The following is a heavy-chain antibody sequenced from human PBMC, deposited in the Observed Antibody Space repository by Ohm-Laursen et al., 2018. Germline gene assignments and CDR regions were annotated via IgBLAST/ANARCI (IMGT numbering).Heavy chain of an antibody. D-gene: IGHD5-18*01. V-gene: IGHV3-33*01. CDR2: IWYDGSNK. CDR3: ARDEAMVPYNWFDP. Sequence: SLRLSCSASGFTFSSYGMHWVRQAPGKGLEWVAVIWYDGSNKYYADSVKGRFTISRDNSKNTLYLQMNSLRAEDTAVYYCARDEAMVPYNWFDPWGQGTLVTVSS. J-gene: IGHJ5*02. CDR1: GFTFSSYG.